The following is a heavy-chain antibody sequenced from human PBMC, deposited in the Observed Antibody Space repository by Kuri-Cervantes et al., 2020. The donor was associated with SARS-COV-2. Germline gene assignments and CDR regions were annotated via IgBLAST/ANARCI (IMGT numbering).Heavy chain of an antibody. CDR3: ASQYSSSWNY. J-gene: IGHJ4*02. CDR1: GFTVSSNE. V-gene: IGHV3-7*01. CDR2: IKQDGSEK. D-gene: IGHD6-13*01. Sequence: LSLTCAASGFTVSSNEMSWVRQAPGKGLEWVANIKQDGSEKYYVDSVKGRFTISRDNAKNSLYLQMNSLRAEDTAVYYCASQYSSSWNYWGQGTLVTVSS.